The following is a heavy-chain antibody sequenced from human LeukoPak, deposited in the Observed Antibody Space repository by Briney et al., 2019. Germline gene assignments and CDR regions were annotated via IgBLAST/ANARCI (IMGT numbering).Heavy chain of an antibody. D-gene: IGHD3-16*01. V-gene: IGHV4-61*02. Sequence: SETLSPTCTVSGGSISGDRFYWTWVRQPAGKGLEWIGRIKSSNTNYNPSLKSRVSISLDTSTNQFSLKLSSLTAADTAVYYCARVPDWTYVPDYWGQGTLVTVSS. CDR2: IKSSNT. J-gene: IGHJ4*02. CDR3: ARVPDWTYVPDY. CDR1: GGSISGDRFY.